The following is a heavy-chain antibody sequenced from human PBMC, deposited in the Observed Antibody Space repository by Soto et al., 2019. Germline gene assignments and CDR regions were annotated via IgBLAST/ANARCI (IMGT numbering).Heavy chain of an antibody. J-gene: IGHJ3*02. D-gene: IGHD3-22*01. CDR3: ARRDYYYDSSGYPIRDAFDI. CDR1: GYSFTSYW. Sequence: GESLKISCKGSGYSFTSYWIGWVRQMPGKGLEWMGIIYPGDSDTRYSPSFQGQVTISADKSISTAYLQWSSLKASDTAMYYCARRDYYYDSSGYPIRDAFDIWGQGTMVTVSS. CDR2: IYPGDSDT. V-gene: IGHV5-51*01.